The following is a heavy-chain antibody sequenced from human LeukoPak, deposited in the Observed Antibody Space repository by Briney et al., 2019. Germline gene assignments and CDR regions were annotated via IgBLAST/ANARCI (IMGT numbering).Heavy chain of an antibody. D-gene: IGHD3-16*01. CDR2: INGDGSST. V-gene: IGHV3-74*01. Sequence: GGSLRLSCAASGFSFSSYWIHWVRQAPGKGLVWVSRINGDGSSTTYADSVKGRFTVSRDNAKNTLFLQMSSLRSEDTAVYYCAREQVLAEFFDYWGQGTLVTVSS. J-gene: IGHJ4*02. CDR3: AREQVLAEFFDY. CDR1: GFSFSSYW.